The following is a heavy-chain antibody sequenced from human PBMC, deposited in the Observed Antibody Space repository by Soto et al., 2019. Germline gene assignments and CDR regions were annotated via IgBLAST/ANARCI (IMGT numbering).Heavy chain of an antibody. J-gene: IGHJ5*02. Sequence: PSETLSLTCAVYGGSFSGYYWSWIRQPPGKGLEWIGEINHSGSTNYNPSLKSRVTISVDTSKNQFSLKLSSVTAADTAVYYCARNLPTMIVVVTYNWFDPWGQGTLVTVS. D-gene: IGHD3-22*01. CDR3: ARNLPTMIVVVTYNWFDP. CDR1: GGSFSGYY. V-gene: IGHV4-34*01. CDR2: INHSGST.